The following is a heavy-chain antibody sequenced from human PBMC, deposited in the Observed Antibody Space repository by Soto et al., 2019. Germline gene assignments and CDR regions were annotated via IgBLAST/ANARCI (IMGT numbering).Heavy chain of an antibody. CDR3: ARQGLTGTTDFYYYGMDV. D-gene: IGHD1-7*01. CDR2: IYPGDSDT. J-gene: IGHJ6*02. Sequence: PGESLKISCTASGYAFISYWIAWVRQVPGKGLEWMGIIYPGDSDTRYSPSFQGQVTISVDKSITTAYLQWSSLKASDTAMYYCARQGLTGTTDFYYYGMDVWGQGTTVTVSS. V-gene: IGHV5-51*01. CDR1: GYAFISYW.